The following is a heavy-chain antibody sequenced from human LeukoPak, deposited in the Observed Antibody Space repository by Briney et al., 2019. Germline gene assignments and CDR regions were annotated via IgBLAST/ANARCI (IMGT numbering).Heavy chain of an antibody. CDR1: GFTFSSYS. J-gene: IGHJ3*02. CDR3: ARRHSSSWAFDI. V-gene: IGHV3-21*01. Sequence: PGGSPRLSCAASGFTFSSYSMNWVRQAPGKGLEWVSSISSSSSYIYYADSVKGRFTISRDNAKNSLYLQMNSLRAEDTAVYYCARRHSSSWAFDIWGQGTMVTVSS. D-gene: IGHD6-13*01. CDR2: ISSSSSYI.